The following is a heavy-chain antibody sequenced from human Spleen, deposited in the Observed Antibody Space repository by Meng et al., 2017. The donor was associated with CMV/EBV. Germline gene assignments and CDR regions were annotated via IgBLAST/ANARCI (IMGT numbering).Heavy chain of an antibody. D-gene: IGHD4-23*01. V-gene: IGHV3-30*04. CDR1: GFSFSRYA. J-gene: IGHJ3*02. CDR2: ISFDGNNK. Sequence: GESLKISCAASGFSFSRYAMHWVRQAPGKGLDWVAIISFDGNNKYYADSVKGRFTISRDNSRNTLYLQMNSLRAEDTAVYYCAKTLTVVTPNDAFDIWGQGTMVTVSS. CDR3: AKTLTVVTPNDAFDI.